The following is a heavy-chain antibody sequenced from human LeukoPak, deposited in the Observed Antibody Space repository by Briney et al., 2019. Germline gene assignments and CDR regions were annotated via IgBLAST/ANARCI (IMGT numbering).Heavy chain of an antibody. D-gene: IGHD5-24*01. CDR3: ARSFPRAGYNSGAFDI. CDR2: LYYSGVT. Sequence: SETLSLTCTVSGGSISSGDYYWSWIRQPPGKGLEYIGYLYYSGVTNYNPSLKSRVTISFDTSKNQFSLNLTSVTAADTAVYYCARSFPRAGYNSGAFDIWGQGTMVTVSS. J-gene: IGHJ3*02. CDR1: GGSISSGDYY. V-gene: IGHV4-61*08.